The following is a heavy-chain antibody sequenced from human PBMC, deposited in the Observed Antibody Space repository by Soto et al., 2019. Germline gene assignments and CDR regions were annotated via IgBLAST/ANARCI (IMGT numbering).Heavy chain of an antibody. CDR1: GFTSSAYA. D-gene: IGHD2-2*01. CDR3: AKHRDCSASSCPTGHWFDP. V-gene: IGHV3-23*01. J-gene: IGHJ5*02. Sequence: EVQLLESGGGLVQPGGSLRLSCAASGFTSSAYAMTWVRLAPGKGLEWVSTIVGSVITFYGDSPKGRFTISRDDSKNTVFLQMNSLRVEDTAIYHCAKHRDCSASSCPTGHWFDPWGQGTLVTVSS. CDR2: IVGSVIT.